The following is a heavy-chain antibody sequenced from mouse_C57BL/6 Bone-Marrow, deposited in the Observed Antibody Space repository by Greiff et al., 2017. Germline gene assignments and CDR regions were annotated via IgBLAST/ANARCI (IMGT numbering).Heavy chain of an antibody. CDR1: GFNIKDDY. D-gene: IGHD1-1*01. V-gene: IGHV14-4*01. CDR2: IDPENGDT. J-gene: IGHJ4*01. Sequence: VQLKESGAELVRPGASVKLSCTASGFNIKDDYMHWVKQRPEQGLEWIGWIDPENGDTEYASKFQGKATITADTSSNTAYLQLSSLTSEDTAVYYGTTEGSSYYYAMDYWGQGTSVTVSS. CDR3: TTEGSSYYYAMDY.